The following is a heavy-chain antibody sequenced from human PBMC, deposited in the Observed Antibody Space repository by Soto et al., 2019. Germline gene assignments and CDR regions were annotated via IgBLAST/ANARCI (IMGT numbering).Heavy chain of an antibody. Sequence: GGSLRLSCAASGFTFSTYAMTWVRQAPGKGLEWVSTISSSGDGTYYVDSVKGRFTISRDNSRNTLSLQMNSLRAEDTAVYYCAKNGDFWSWGMDVWGQGTTVTVSS. J-gene: IGHJ6*02. D-gene: IGHD3-3*01. V-gene: IGHV3-23*01. CDR1: GFTFSTYA. CDR2: ISSSGDGT. CDR3: AKNGDFWSWGMDV.